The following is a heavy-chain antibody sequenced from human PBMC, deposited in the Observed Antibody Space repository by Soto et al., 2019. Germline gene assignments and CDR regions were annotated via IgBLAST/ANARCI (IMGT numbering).Heavy chain of an antibody. CDR3: ARDSADIVVVPAAHNWFDP. J-gene: IGHJ5*02. CDR2: IWYDGSNK. Sequence: GGSLRLSCAASGFTFSSYGMHWVRQAPGKGLEWVAVIWYDGSNKYYADSVKGRFTISRDNSKNTLYLQMNSLRAEDTAVYYCARDSADIVVVPAAHNWFDPWGQGTLVTVSS. V-gene: IGHV3-33*01. D-gene: IGHD2-2*01. CDR1: GFTFSSYG.